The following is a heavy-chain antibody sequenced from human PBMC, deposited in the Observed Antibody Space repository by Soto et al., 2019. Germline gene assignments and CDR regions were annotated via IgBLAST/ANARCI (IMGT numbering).Heavy chain of an antibody. CDR1: GGSVSSGSYY. Sequence: SETLSLTCTVSGGSVSSGSYYWSWSRQPPGKGLEWIGYIYYSGSTNYNPSLKSRVTISVDTSKNQFSLKLSSVTAADTAVYYCARDQSHDYGGNSVFDYWGQGTLVTVSS. CDR2: IYYSGST. J-gene: IGHJ4*02. CDR3: ARDQSHDYGGNSVFDY. V-gene: IGHV4-61*01. D-gene: IGHD4-17*01.